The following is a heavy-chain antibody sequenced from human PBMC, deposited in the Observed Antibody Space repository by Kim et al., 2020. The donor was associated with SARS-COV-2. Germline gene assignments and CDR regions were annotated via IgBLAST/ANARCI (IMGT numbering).Heavy chain of an antibody. J-gene: IGHJ4*02. Sequence: GGSLRLSCAGSGFTFDHSAMHWVRQAPGKGLEWVSLISAYGETKYYADSVKGRFTISIDNSKNSVFLQMNSLRTEDTALYYCVRASGWLPRYWCEGTLVTVPS. CDR1: GFTFDHSA. V-gene: IGHV3-43*02. D-gene: IGHD6-19*01. CDR3: VRASGWLPRY. CDR2: ISAYGETK.